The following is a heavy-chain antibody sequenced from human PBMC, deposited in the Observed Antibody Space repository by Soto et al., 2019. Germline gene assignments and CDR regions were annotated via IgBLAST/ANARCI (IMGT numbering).Heavy chain of an antibody. CDR2: INSDGSSA. CDR1: GLTFTSYW. J-gene: IGHJ6*02. Sequence: EVQLEESGGGLVQPGGSLRLSCAASGLTFTSYWMHWVRQAPGKGLVWVSRINSDGSSASYADSVKGRFTISRGNAKNMLYLQMDSLRAEDTAVYYCAIAPRYGLDVWGQGTTVTVSS. V-gene: IGHV3-74*01. CDR3: AIAPRYGLDV.